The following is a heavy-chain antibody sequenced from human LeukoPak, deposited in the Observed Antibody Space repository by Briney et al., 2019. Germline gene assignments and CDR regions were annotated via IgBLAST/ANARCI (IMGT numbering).Heavy chain of an antibody. Sequence: VASVKVSCKASGYTFTTYDITWVRQATGQGLEWMGWMNPNSANTGYAQKFQGRVTMTRNNSINTAYMELSSLRSEDTAVYYCAREGGSSTPWFDPWGQGTLVTVSS. V-gene: IGHV1-8*01. J-gene: IGHJ5*02. CDR1: GYTFTTYD. CDR2: MNPNSANT. D-gene: IGHD1-26*01. CDR3: AREGGSSTPWFDP.